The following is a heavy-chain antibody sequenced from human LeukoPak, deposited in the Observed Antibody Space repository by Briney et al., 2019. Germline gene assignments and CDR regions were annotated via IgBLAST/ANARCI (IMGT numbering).Heavy chain of an antibody. Sequence: SETLSLTCTVSGGSISTYYWDWIRQTPGKGLEWIGHISYGNTDYNPSLKSRVTISVDTSKNQFSLKLTSVTAADTAVYYCARDKAHSYGRYFDPWGQGALVTVSS. CDR3: ARDKAHSYGRYFDP. V-gene: IGHV4-59*01. D-gene: IGHD5-18*01. CDR2: ISYGNT. CDR1: GGSISTYY. J-gene: IGHJ5*02.